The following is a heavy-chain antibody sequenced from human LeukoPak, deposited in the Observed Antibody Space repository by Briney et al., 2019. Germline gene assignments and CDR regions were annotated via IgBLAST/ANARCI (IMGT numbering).Heavy chain of an antibody. J-gene: IGHJ4*02. CDR2: IYHSGST. V-gene: IGHV4-4*02. D-gene: IGHD6-19*01. CDR3: AREGTRVAGFDY. CDR1: GGXISSSNW. Sequence: SETLSLTCAVSGGXISSSNWWSWVRQPPGKGLEWIGEIYHSGSTNYNPSLKSRVTISVDKSKNQFSLKLSSVTAADTAVYYCAREGTRVAGFDYWGQGTLVTVSS.